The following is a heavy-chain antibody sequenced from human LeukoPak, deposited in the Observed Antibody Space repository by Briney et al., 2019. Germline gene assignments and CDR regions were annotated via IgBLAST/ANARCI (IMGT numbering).Heavy chain of an antibody. CDR3: ARGYCSGGSCNGWFDP. D-gene: IGHD2-15*01. CDR1: LYTFTSYV. V-gene: IGHV1-18*01. Sequence: ASVKVSCKPSLYTFTSYVISWVRQAPGQGLEWMGWISAYNGNTNYAQKLQGRVTITTDTSTSTAYMELRSLRSDDTAVYYCARGYCSGGSCNGWFDPWGQGTLVTVSS. CDR2: ISAYNGNT. J-gene: IGHJ5*02.